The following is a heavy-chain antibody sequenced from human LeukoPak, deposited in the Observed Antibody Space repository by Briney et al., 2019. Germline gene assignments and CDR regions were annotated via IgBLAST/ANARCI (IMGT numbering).Heavy chain of an antibody. CDR1: GFTFSSYE. D-gene: IGHD1-26*01. CDR2: ISSGGDII. Sequence: GGSLRLSCATSGFTFSSYEMNWVRQAPGKGLEWVSYISSGGDIIYYADSVKGRFTISRHNARKSLYLQMDSLRAEDTALYYCARGRSARESWGQGTLVTVSS. J-gene: IGHJ4*02. CDR3: ARGRSARES. V-gene: IGHV3-48*03.